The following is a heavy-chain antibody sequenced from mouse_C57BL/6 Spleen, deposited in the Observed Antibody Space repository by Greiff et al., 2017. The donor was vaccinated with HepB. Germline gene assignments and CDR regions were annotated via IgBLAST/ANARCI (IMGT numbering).Heavy chain of an antibody. CDR2: ISSGGSYT. Sequence: EVKLVESGGDLVKPGGSLKLSCAASGFTFSSYGMSWVRQTPDKRLEWVATISSGGSYTYYPDSVKGRFTISRDNAKNTLYLQMSSMKSEDTAMYYCARENSNYGDYFDYWGQGTTLTVSS. CDR3: ARENSNYGDYFDY. V-gene: IGHV5-6*01. J-gene: IGHJ2*01. D-gene: IGHD2-5*01. CDR1: GFTFSSYG.